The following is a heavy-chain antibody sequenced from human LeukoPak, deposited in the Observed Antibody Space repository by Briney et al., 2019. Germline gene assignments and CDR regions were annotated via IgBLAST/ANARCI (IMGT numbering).Heavy chain of an antibody. D-gene: IGHD3-3*01. CDR2: IIPIFGTA. Sequence: ASVKVSCKASGGTFSSSAISWVRQAPGQGLEWMGGIIPIFGTANYAQKFQGRVTITADESTSTAYMELSSLRSEDTAVYYCARVGDFWSGYPQRNWFDPWGQGTLVTVSS. CDR1: GGTFSSSA. CDR3: ARVGDFWSGYPQRNWFDP. J-gene: IGHJ5*02. V-gene: IGHV1-69*13.